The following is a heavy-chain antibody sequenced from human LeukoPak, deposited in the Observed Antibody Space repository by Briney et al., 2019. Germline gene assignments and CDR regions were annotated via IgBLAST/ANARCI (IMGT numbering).Heavy chain of an antibody. Sequence: GGSLRLSCAASGFTFSSYWMHWVRQAPGKGLVWVSRINSDGSSTSYADSVKGRFTISRDNAKNTLYLQMNSLRAEDTAVYCCARDAHYYDSSGYYSAPHFDYWGQGTLVTVSS. CDR2: INSDGSST. J-gene: IGHJ4*02. CDR3: ARDAHYYDSSGYYSAPHFDY. D-gene: IGHD3-22*01. CDR1: GFTFSSYW. V-gene: IGHV3-74*01.